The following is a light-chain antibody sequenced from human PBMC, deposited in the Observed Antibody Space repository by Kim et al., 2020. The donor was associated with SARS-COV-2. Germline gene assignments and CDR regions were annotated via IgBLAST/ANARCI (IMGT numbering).Light chain of an antibody. J-gene: IGKJ4*01. CDR2: AAS. CDR1: QSMRTN. CDR3: KKSKSTPLT. Sequence: AYVGERVTPPCGASQSMRTNLNWYQKKKGKAPKFLIYAASSLKGGVPQRFSGSGSGTDYTLTTTSLHPEVSATYYCKKSKSTPLTFGGGTKM. V-gene: IGKV1-39*01.